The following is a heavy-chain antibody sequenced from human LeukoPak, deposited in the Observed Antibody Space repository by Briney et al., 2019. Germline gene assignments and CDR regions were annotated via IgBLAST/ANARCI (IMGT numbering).Heavy chain of an antibody. D-gene: IGHD6-13*01. CDR1: GYTFTGYY. CDR2: INPNSGGT. Sequence: ASVKVSCKASGYTFTGYYMHWVRQAPGQGLEWMGYINPNSGGTNFAQKFQGRVTMTRGTSISTVYMELTRLRSDDTAVYYCARGASSSGFDPWGQGTLVTVSS. CDR3: ARGASSSGFDP. J-gene: IGHJ5*01. V-gene: IGHV1-2*02.